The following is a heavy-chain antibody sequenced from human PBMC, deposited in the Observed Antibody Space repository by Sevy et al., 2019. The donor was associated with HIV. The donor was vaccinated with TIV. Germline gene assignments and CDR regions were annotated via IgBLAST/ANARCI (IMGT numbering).Heavy chain of an antibody. CDR3: ATLDGAVGIAAPNDY. J-gene: IGHJ4*02. CDR2: ISSSSSYI. CDR1: GFTFSSYS. D-gene: IGHD6-13*01. Sequence: GESLKISCAASGFTFSSYSMNWVRQAPGKGLEWVSSISSSSSYIYYADSVKGRFTISRDNAKNSLYLQMNSLRAEDTAVYYCATLDGAVGIAAPNDYWGQGTLVTVSS. V-gene: IGHV3-21*01.